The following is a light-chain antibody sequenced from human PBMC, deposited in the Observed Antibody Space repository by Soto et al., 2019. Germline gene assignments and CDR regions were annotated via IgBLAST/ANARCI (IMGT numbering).Light chain of an antibody. J-gene: IGKJ3*01. CDR3: QQFNNYPFT. CDR2: DAS. V-gene: IGKV1D-13*01. CDR1: QGISSA. Sequence: AIPLTQSPSSLSASVGDRVTITCRASQGISSALAWYQQKPGKAPKLLIYDASSLESGVQSRFSGSVSGTDFTLTISSLQPEDFATYYCQQFNNYPFTFGPGTKVDIK.